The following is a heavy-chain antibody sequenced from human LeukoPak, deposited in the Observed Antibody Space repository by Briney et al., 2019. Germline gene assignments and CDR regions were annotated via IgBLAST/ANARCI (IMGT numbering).Heavy chain of an antibody. CDR3: ATELGVVVVPAADY. Sequence: GGSLRLSCAASGFTFSSYGMNWVRQAPGKGLEWVSSISSSSSYIYYADSVKGRFTISRDNAKNSLYPQMNSLRAEDTAVYYCATELGVVVVPAADYWGQGTLVTVSS. CDR2: ISSSSSYI. D-gene: IGHD2-2*01. V-gene: IGHV3-21*01. J-gene: IGHJ4*02. CDR1: GFTFSSYG.